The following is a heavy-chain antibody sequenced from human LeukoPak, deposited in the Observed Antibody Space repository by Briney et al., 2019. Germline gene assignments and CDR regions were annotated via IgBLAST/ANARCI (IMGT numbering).Heavy chain of an antibody. J-gene: IGHJ4*02. CDR3: ARDYSGISVGPIKYYFDY. Sequence: ASVKVSCKASGGTFSSYAISWVRQAPGQGLEWMGWINPNSGGTNYAQKFQGWVTMTRDTSISTAYMELSRLRSDDTAVYYCARDYSGISVGPIKYYFDYWGQGTLVPVSS. V-gene: IGHV1-2*04. D-gene: IGHD6-19*01. CDR2: INPNSGGT. CDR1: GGTFSSYA.